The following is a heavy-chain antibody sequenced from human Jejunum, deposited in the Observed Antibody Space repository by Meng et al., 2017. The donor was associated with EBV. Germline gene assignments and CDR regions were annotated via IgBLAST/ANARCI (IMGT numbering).Heavy chain of an antibody. V-gene: IGHV4-4*02. CDR3: ARASSERLLDY. Sequence: QLQLPQWAQGHFTASGTRALTSRSSPDVIRGYEEWVWVRHPPGKGLEWLGEINQVGSTYYHPSLKSRVTISIDTSKRQFSLRLNSMTAADTAVYYCARASSERLLDYWGQGTLVTVSS. CDR1: PDVIRGYEE. D-gene: IGHD1-14*01. J-gene: IGHJ4*02. CDR2: INQVGST.